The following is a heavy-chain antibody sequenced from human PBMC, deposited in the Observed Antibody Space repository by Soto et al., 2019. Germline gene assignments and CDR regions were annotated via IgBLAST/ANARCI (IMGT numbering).Heavy chain of an antibody. D-gene: IGHD4-4*01. CDR1: GGSVSGGSYY. V-gene: IGHV4-61*01. CDR3: ARGMTTVTTLDC. J-gene: IGHJ4*02. CDR2: IYYSGSS. Sequence: SETLSLTCTVSGGSVSGGSYYWNWIRQPPGKGLEWIGYIYYSGSSNYNPSLKSRVTISVDRSKNQFSLKLSSVTAADTAVYYCARGMTTVTTLDCWGQGTLVTVSS.